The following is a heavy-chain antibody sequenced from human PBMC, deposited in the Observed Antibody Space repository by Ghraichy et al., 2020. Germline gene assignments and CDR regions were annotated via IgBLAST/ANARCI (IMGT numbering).Heavy chain of an antibody. Sequence: GESLNISCAASGFTFSSYSMNWVRQAPGKGLEWVSYISSSSSTIYYADSVKGRFTISRDNAKNSLYLQMNSLRAEDTAVYYCARDWGRSPRDYYYGMDVWGQGTTVTVSS. J-gene: IGHJ6*02. V-gene: IGHV3-48*01. CDR2: ISSSSSTI. CDR3: ARDWGRSPRDYYYGMDV. D-gene: IGHD3-16*01. CDR1: GFTFSSYS.